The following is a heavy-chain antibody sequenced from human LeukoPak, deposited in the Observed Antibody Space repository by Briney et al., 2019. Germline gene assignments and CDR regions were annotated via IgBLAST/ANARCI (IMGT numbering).Heavy chain of an antibody. D-gene: IGHD3-22*01. CDR3: ARRNHYDSKEIDL. V-gene: IGHV3-30*04. CDR2: ISYDGSNK. Sequence: PGGSLRLSCAVSGFTFSSYAMHWVRQAPGNGLEWVALISYDGSNKYFADSVKGRFTISRDNSKHTLYLQMNSLRADDTAVYYCARRNHYDSKEIDLWGQGSLVSVSA. J-gene: IGHJ4*02. CDR1: GFTFSSYA.